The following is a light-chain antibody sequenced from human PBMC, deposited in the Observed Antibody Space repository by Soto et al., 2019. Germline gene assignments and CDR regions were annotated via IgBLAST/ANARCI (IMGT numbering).Light chain of an antibody. CDR3: QQYNSYSWT. CDR1: QSISNW. J-gene: IGKJ1*01. Sequence: DIQMTQSPSTLSASVGERVTITCRASQSISNWLAWYQQKPGKAPKLLIFDASSLESGVPSRFSGSGSGTEFTLTISSLQPDDFATYYCQQYNSYSWTFGQGTKV. V-gene: IGKV1-5*01. CDR2: DAS.